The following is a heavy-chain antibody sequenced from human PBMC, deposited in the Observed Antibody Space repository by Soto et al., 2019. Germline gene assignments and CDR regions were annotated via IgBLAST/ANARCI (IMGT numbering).Heavy chain of an antibody. D-gene: IGHD6-19*01. Sequence: GGSLRLSCAVSGFTFTDHAMTWVRQAPGKGLEWVSTTSNNGDRTFYADSVKGRFTVSTDRTNNTLYLQTNSLRADDTAVYFCARPPLYSNGGYFDSWGQGTLVTVSS. J-gene: IGHJ4*02. CDR3: ARPPLYSNGGYFDS. V-gene: IGHV3-23*01. CDR2: TSNNGDRT. CDR1: GFTFTDHA.